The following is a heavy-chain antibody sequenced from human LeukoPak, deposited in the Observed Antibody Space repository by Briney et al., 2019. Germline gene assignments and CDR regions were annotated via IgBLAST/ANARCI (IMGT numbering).Heavy chain of an antibody. CDR2: ISSSSSYI. J-gene: IGHJ6*02. CDR1: GFTFSSYS. V-gene: IGHV3-21*01. CDR3: ARAREQQLNGMDV. Sequence: GGSLRLSCAASGFTFSSYSMNWVRQAPGKGLEWVSSISSSSSYIYYADSVKGRFTISRDNAKNSLYLQMNSLRAEDTAAYYCARAREQQLNGMDVWGQGTTVTVSS. D-gene: IGHD6-13*01.